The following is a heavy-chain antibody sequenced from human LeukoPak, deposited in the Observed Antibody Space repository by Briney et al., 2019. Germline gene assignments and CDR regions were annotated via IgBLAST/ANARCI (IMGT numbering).Heavy chain of an antibody. CDR2: IYSGGST. CDR1: GFTVSSNY. CDR3: ARCSSSGWYPLGYYYYGMDV. D-gene: IGHD6-19*01. Sequence: GGSLRLSCAASGFTVSSNYMSWVRQAPGKGLEWVSVIYSGGSTYYADSVKGRFTISRDNSKNTLYLQMNSLGAEDTAVYYCARCSSSGWYPLGYYYYGMDVWGQGTTVTVSS. V-gene: IGHV3-53*01. J-gene: IGHJ6*02.